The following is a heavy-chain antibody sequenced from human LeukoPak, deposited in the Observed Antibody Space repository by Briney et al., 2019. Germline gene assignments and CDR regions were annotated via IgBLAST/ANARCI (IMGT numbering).Heavy chain of an antibody. J-gene: IGHJ4*02. CDR3: ARIVCSSTSCYFDY. Sequence: SETLSLTCTVSGGSVSSGSYYWSWIRQPPGKGLEWVGYIYYSGSTNYNPSLKSRVTISVDTSKNQFSLKLSSVTAADTAVYYCARIVCSSTSCYFDYWGQGTLVTVSS. D-gene: IGHD2-2*01. CDR2: IYYSGST. V-gene: IGHV4-61*01. CDR1: GGSVSSGSYY.